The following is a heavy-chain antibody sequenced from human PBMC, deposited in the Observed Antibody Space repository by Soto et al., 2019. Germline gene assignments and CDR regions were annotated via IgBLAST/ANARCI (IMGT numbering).Heavy chain of an antibody. CDR2: IYYSGST. CDR3: ARVLPSSGYTHDY. V-gene: IGHV4-59*01. CDR1: GGSISSYY. D-gene: IGHD3-22*01. Sequence: SETLSLTCTVSGGSISSYYWSWIRQPPGKGLEWIGYIYYSGSTNYNPSLKSRVTISVDTSKNQFSLKLSSVTAADTAVYYCARVLPSSGYTHDYWGQGTLVTVSS. J-gene: IGHJ4*02.